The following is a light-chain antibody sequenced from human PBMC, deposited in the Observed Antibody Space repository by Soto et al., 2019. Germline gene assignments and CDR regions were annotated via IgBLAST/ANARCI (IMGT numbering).Light chain of an antibody. V-gene: IGLV1-40*01. Sequence: QLVLTQPPSVSGAPGQRVTISCTGSSSNIGAGYDVQWYQQVLGTAPKLLIYSNNNRPSGVPDRFSGSKSGTSASLAITGLQAEDEADYYCQSYDSSLSGVVFGGGTQLTVL. CDR2: SNN. CDR1: SSNIGAGYD. CDR3: QSYDSSLSGVV. J-gene: IGLJ7*01.